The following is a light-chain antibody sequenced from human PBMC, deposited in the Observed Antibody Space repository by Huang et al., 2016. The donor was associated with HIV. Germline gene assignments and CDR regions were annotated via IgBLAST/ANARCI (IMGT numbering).Light chain of an antibody. CDR2: AAS. CDR1: QGIANY. J-gene: IGKJ1*01. V-gene: IGKV1-17*03. CDR3: LQHHAYPRT. Sequence: DIQLTQSPSAMSASVGDRVSITCRASQGIANYLVWFQQRPGGAPKRLIYAASSLQSGVPSRFSSSGSGTKFTLTISGLQPEDFATYYCLQHHAYPRTFGQGTKVEV.